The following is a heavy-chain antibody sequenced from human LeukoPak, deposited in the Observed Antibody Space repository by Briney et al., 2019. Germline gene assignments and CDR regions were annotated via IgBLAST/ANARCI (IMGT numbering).Heavy chain of an antibody. CDR1: GGSINNYY. Sequence: SETLSLTCSVSGGSINNYYWSWIRQPAGKGLEWIGRIYTRGSTNYNPSLKSRVTMSVDTSKNQFSLKLSSVTAADTAVYYCARGRYCSADICSGGDAFDIWGQGTMVSVSS. CDR3: ARGRYCSADICSGGDAFDI. D-gene: IGHD2-15*01. J-gene: IGHJ3*02. V-gene: IGHV4-4*07. CDR2: IYTRGST.